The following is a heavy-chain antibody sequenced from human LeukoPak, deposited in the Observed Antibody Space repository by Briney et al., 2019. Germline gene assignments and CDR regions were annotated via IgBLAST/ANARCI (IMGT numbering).Heavy chain of an antibody. CDR2: IYYTGST. V-gene: IGHV4-59*01. D-gene: IGHD3-16*01. CDR1: GGSFSDYY. CDR3: ARETSQKGAHYMDV. Sequence: PSETLSLTCAVYGGSFSDYYWSWIRQSSGKGLEWIGYIYYTGSTTYNPSLKSRVTVSADTSKNQFSLKLSSVTAADTAVYYCARETSQKGAHYMDVWGQGTLVTVSS. J-gene: IGHJ4*02.